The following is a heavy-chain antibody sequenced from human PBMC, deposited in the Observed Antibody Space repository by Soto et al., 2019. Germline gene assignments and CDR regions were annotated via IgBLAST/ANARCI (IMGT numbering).Heavy chain of an antibody. Sequence: QVQLVQSGAEVKKPGASVKVSCKASGYTFTSYAMHCVRQAPGQRPELMGWLNDGNGNTKYSQKFQRRVNITRDTSASTAYMELSGLRSEDTAVYYCARASDYDFWSGYYQSAEYFQHWGQGTLVTVSS. D-gene: IGHD3-3*01. CDR3: ARASDYDFWSGYYQSAEYFQH. CDR1: GYTFTSYA. V-gene: IGHV1-3*01. J-gene: IGHJ1*01. CDR2: LNDGNGNT.